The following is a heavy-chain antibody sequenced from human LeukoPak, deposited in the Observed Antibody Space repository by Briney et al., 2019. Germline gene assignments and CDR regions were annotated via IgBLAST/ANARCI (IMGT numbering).Heavy chain of an antibody. CDR1: GFTFSSYS. CDR3: ARDRLVTTSDYYYGMDV. V-gene: IGHV3-48*02. Sequence: GGSLRLSCAASGFTFSSYSMNWVRQAPGKGLEWVSYISSSSSTIYYADSVKGRFTISRDNAKNSLYLQMNSLRDEDTAVYYCARDRLVTTSDYYYGMDVWGQGTTVIVSS. CDR2: ISSSSSTI. J-gene: IGHJ6*02. D-gene: IGHD4-17*01.